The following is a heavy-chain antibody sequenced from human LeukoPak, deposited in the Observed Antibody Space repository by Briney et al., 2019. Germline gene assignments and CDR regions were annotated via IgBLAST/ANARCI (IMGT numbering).Heavy chain of an antibody. J-gene: IGHJ4*02. CDR3: ARESLAYSGSYSPLDY. Sequence: GASVKVSCKASGYTFTSYGISWVRQAPGQGLEWMGWISAYNGNTNYAQKLQGRVTMTTDTSTSTAYMELRSLRSDDTAVYYCARESLAYSGSYSPLDYWGQGTLVTVSS. CDR1: GYTFTSYG. D-gene: IGHD1-26*01. V-gene: IGHV1-18*01. CDR2: ISAYNGNT.